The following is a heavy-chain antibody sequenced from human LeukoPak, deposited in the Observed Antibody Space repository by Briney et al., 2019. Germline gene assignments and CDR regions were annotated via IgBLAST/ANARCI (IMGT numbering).Heavy chain of an antibody. CDR2: INPSGGST. CDR1: GYTFSSYY. CDR3: ARPSRDGYNYDAFDI. D-gene: IGHD5-24*01. J-gene: IGHJ3*02. Sequence: ASVKVSCKASGYTFSSYYMHWVRQAPGQGLEWMGIINPSGGSTSYAQKFQGRVTMTRDTSTSTVYMALSSLRSEDTAVYYCARPSRDGYNYDAFDIWGRGTMVTVSS. V-gene: IGHV1-46*01.